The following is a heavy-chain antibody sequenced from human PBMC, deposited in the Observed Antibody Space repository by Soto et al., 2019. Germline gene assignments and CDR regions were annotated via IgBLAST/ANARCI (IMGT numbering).Heavy chain of an antibody. V-gene: IGHV4-59*01. CDR3: ARHSPYYGMDV. J-gene: IGHJ6*02. CDR1: GGSISSSY. CDR2: IHYSGTT. Sequence: SETRSLTCTVSGGSISSSYWSWIRQPPGKGLEWIAYIHYSGTTNYNPSLKSRVTISGDTSKNQVSLKLTSVTAADTAVYYCARHSPYYGMDVWGQGTTVTVSS.